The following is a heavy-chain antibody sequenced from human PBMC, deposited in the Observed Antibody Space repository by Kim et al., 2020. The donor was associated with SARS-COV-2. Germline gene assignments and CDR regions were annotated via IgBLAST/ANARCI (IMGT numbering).Heavy chain of an antibody. D-gene: IGHD3-16*01. Sequence: GGSTYYADSVKGRFTISRDNSKNTLYLQMNSLRAEDTAVYYCAKDLWVGHWGQGTLVTVSS. J-gene: IGHJ4*02. V-gene: IGHV3-23*01. CDR3: AKDLWVGH. CDR2: GGST.